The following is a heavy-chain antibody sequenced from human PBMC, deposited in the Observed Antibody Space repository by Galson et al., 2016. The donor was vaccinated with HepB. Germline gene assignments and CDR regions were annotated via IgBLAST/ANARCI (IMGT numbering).Heavy chain of an antibody. CDR1: GDSVSSTSAA. CDR3: LSGWYFDT. Sequence: CAISGDSVSSTSAAWNWVRQSPSRGLEWLGRTYYRSKWYNDYAASVRSRITIHPDTSRNQFSLQLNSVTPEDTAVYYCLSGWYFDTWGQGTQVTVSS. J-gene: IGHJ4*02. CDR2: TYYRSKWYN. V-gene: IGHV6-1*01. D-gene: IGHD6-19*01.